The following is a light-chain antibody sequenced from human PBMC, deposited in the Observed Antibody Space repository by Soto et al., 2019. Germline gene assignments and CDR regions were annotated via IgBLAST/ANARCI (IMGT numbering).Light chain of an antibody. V-gene: IGLV1-44*01. CDR3: AVWDDSLNGHV. Sequence: QSVLTQPPSASGAPGQTVTISFSGSSSNIGTSSVHWYKHLPGTAPKPLIYTNDQRPSGVPDRFSGSKSGTSASLAISGLQSEDEADYYCAVWDDSLNGHVFGAGTKVTVL. J-gene: IGLJ1*01. CDR1: SSNIGTSS. CDR2: TND.